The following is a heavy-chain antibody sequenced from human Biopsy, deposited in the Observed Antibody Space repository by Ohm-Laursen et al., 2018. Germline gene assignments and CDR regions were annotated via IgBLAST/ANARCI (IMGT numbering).Heavy chain of an antibody. CDR2: IRSKAKSYAT. D-gene: IGHD3-10*01. V-gene: IGHV3-73*01. Sequence: GSLRLSCAASGFTFSASAVHWVRQACGKGLEWVGRIRSKAKSYATAYAASVTDRFIIPRGDSKNSTCLQMNSLNTEDTAVYYCPLRGAGFDNWGQGTLVTVSS. CDR1: GFTFSASA. CDR3: PLRGAGFDN. J-gene: IGHJ4*02.